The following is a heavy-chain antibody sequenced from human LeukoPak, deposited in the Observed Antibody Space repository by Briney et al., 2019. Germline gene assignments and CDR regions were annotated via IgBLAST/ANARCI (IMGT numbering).Heavy chain of an antibody. V-gene: IGHV5-51*01. CDR2: IYPGDSET. CDR3: ARLRIVGAMTGFDP. J-gene: IGHJ5*02. CDR1: GYSLTSYW. Sequence: GESLKISCQASGYSLTSYWIGWVRQMPGKGLEWMGIIYPGDSETRYSPSFQGQVTISADKSINTAYLQLSSLKASDTAMYYCARLRIVGAMTGFDPWGQGTLVTVSS. D-gene: IGHD1-26*01.